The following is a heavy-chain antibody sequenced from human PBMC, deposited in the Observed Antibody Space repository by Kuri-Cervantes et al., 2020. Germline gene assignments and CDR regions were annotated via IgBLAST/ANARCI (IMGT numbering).Heavy chain of an antibody. D-gene: IGHD3-3*01. V-gene: IGHV3-30-3*01. CDR1: GFKFSDYA. CDR2: ISYDGSNK. Sequence: GESLKISCAASGFKFSDYAMHWVRQAPGKGLEWVGFISYDGSNKYYADSVQGRFTISRDHSHNTLYLQMNSLRAEDTAVYYRARVESPFLDYYYMDVWGKGTTVTVSS. J-gene: IGHJ6*03. CDR3: ARVESPFLDYYYMDV.